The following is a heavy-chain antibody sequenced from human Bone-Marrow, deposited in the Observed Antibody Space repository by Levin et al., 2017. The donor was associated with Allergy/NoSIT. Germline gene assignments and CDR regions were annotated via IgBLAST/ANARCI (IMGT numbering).Heavy chain of an antibody. Sequence: GESLKISCAVSGFTVSSHHMSWVRQAPGKGLEWVSHIYSGGQTFYADSVKGRFTISRDNSKNTLYLPINRLRAEDTAGYYCAAESGSSGWGCDYWGQGTLVTVSS. V-gene: IGHV3-53*01. CDR2: IYSGGQT. J-gene: IGHJ4*02. D-gene: IGHD6-19*01. CDR1: GFTVSSHH. CDR3: AAESGSSGWGCDY.